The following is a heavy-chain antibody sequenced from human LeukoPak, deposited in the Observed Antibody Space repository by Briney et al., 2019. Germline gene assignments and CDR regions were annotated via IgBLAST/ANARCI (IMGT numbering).Heavy chain of an antibody. CDR1: GGSISSYY. CDR3: ARRITMVRGVRILDY. CDR2: IYYSGST. V-gene: IGHV4-59*01. Sequence: SETLSLTCTVSGGSISSYYWSWIRQPSGKGLEWIGYIYYSGSTNYNPSLKSRVTISVDTSKNQFSLKLSSVTAADTAVYYCARRITMVRGVRILDYWGQGTLVTVSS. D-gene: IGHD3-10*01. J-gene: IGHJ4*02.